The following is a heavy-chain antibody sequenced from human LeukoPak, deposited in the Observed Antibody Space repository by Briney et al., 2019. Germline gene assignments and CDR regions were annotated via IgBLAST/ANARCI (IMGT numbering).Heavy chain of an antibody. V-gene: IGHV1-46*01. J-gene: IGHJ6*03. CDR3: ARGATGTTRIWFYYMDV. CDR1: GYSFTRYQ. Sequence: ASVKVSCKASGYSFTRYQMHWVRQAPGQGLEWMGTINPSGGSTSYAQKFQGRVTMTRDTSTSTVYTELSSLTSEDTAVYYCARGATGTTRIWFYYMDVWGKGTTVTVSS. D-gene: IGHD1-7*01. CDR2: INPSGGST.